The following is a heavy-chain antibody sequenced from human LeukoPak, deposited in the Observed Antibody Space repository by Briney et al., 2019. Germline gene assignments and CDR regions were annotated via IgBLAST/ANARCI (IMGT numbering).Heavy chain of an antibody. V-gene: IGHV4-59*01. J-gene: IGHJ4*02. Sequence: SETLSLTCTVSGGPISSYYWSWIRQPPGKGLEWIGYIYYSGSTNYNPSLKSRVTISVDTSKNQFSLKLSSVTAADTAVYYCARGIAVMADYWGQGTLVTVSS. D-gene: IGHD6-19*01. CDR1: GGPISSYY. CDR2: IYYSGST. CDR3: ARGIAVMADY.